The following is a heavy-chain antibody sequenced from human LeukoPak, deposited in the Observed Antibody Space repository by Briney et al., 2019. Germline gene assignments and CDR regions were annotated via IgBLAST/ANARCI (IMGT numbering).Heavy chain of an antibody. D-gene: IGHD1-26*01. CDR1: GFTFSSYA. J-gene: IGHJ4*02. CDR3: ARDRGVGATRGSGYYFDY. CDR2: KTYDGSNK. Sequence: GGSLRLSCAASGFTFSSYAMHWVRQAPGKGLEWVAVKTYDGSNKYYADSVKRRFTISRDNSKNKLYLQMNSLRAEDTAVYYCARDRGVGATRGSGYYFDYWGQGTLVTVSS. V-gene: IGHV3-30*04.